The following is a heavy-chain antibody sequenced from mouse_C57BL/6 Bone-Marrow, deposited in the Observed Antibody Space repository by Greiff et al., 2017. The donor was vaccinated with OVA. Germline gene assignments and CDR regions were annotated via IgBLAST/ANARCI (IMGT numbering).Heavy chain of an antibody. CDR1: GFNIKDDY. CDR3: IPITTVVDWYFDV. D-gene: IGHD1-1*01. J-gene: IGHJ1*03. V-gene: IGHV14-4*01. Sequence: VQLQQSGAELVRPGASVKLSCTASGFNIKDDYMHWVKQRPEQGLEWIGWIDPENGDTEYASKFQGKATITADTPSNTAYLQLSSLTSEDTAVYYCIPITTVVDWYFDVWGTGTTVTVSS. CDR2: IDPENGDT.